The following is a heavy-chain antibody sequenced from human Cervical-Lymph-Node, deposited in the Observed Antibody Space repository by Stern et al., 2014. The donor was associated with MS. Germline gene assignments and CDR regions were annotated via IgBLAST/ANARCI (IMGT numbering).Heavy chain of an antibody. CDR1: GFTFSSYW. CDR3: ARGGLYYYYYYGMDV. Sequence: EVQLVESGGGLVQPGGSLRLSCAASGFTFSSYWMNWVRQAPGKGLVWVSRINSDGSSTSYADSVKGRFTISRDNAKNTLYLQMNSLRAEDTAVYYCARGGLYYYYYYGMDVWGQGTTVTVSS. D-gene: IGHD5/OR15-5a*01. V-gene: IGHV3-74*02. CDR2: INSDGSST. J-gene: IGHJ6*02.